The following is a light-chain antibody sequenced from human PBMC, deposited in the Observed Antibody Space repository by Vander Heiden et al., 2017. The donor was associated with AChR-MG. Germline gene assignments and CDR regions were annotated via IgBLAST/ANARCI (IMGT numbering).Light chain of an antibody. Sequence: EIVLTQSPATLSLSPGERATLSCRASQSVSNYLTWYQQKPGQAPRRLIYDASKRAIGIPARFSGSGSGTDFTLTISSLEPEDSAVYHCQQRSNWPPLTFGGGTKVEIK. CDR3: QQRSNWPPLT. V-gene: IGKV3-11*01. CDR2: DAS. J-gene: IGKJ4*01. CDR1: QSVSNY.